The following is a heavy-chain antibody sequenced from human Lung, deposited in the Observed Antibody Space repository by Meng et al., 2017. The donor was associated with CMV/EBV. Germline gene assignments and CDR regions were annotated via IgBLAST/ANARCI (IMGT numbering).Heavy chain of an antibody. CDR2: IGHGGST. CDR3: ARASLFGVVVMNYYFDS. J-gene: IGHJ4*02. D-gene: IGHD3-3*01. Sequence: SETLSLTCAVYGGSFSEYFWNWLRQSPGKGLEWIGDIGHGGSTSYNPSLKGRVTISQDTSKNQFSLKLTSVTAADTAVYFCARASLFGVVVMNYYFDSWGQGSLVTVSS. CDR1: GGSFSEYF. V-gene: IGHV4-34*01.